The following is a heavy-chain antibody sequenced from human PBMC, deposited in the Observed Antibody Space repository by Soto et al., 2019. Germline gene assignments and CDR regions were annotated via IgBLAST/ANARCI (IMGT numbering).Heavy chain of an antibody. CDR1: GFIFGNYA. J-gene: IGHJ6*02. V-gene: IGHV3-23*01. CDR3: AKSRGRYYYSGMDV. Sequence: EVQLLESGGGLVQPGGSLRLSCAASGFIFGNYAMSWVRQAPGRGLEWVSDISGSAGDTYYTDSVKGRFTISRDNFKNTMSLQMNSLRAEDTAVDYCAKSRGRYYYSGMDVWGQGTTVTVSS. CDR2: ISGSAGDT.